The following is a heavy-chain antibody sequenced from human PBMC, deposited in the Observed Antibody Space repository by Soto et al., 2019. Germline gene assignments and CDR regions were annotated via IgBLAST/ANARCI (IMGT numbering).Heavy chain of an antibody. CDR2: IYYSGST. J-gene: IGHJ6*03. CDR1: GGSISSYY. V-gene: IGHV4-59*01. D-gene: IGHD6-6*01. Sequence: SETLSLTCTVSGGSISSYYWSWIRQPPGKGLEWIGYIYYSGSTNYNPSLKSRVTISVDTSKNQFSLKLSSVTAADTAVYYCARLKAARPDYYYYMDVWGKGTTVTVSS. CDR3: ARLKAARPDYYYYMDV.